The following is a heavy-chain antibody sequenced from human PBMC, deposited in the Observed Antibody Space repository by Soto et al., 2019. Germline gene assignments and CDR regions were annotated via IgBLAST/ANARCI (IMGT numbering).Heavy chain of an antibody. CDR2: IYYSGST. Sequence: SETLSLTCTVSGGSVSSCSYYWIWIRQPPGKGLEWIGYIYYSGSTNYNPSPKSRVTMSIDTSKDQFSLKLSSVTAADTAVYYCARAFGSTMPSLFWGQGTLVTVSS. CDR3: ARAFGSTMPSLF. V-gene: IGHV4-61*01. CDR1: GGSVSSCSYY. J-gene: IGHJ4*02. D-gene: IGHD2-2*01.